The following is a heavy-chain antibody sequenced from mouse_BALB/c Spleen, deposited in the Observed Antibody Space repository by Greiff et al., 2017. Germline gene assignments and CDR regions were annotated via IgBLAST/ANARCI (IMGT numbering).Heavy chain of an antibody. CDR1: GFTFSSFG. Sequence: DVQLVESGGGLVQPGGSRKLSCAASGFTFSSFGMHWVRQAPEKGLEWVAYISSGSSTIYYADTVKGRFTISRDNPKNTLFLQMTSLRSEDTAMYYCAKLGQGYAMDYWGQGTSVTVSS. J-gene: IGHJ4*01. CDR2: ISSGSSTI. D-gene: IGHD4-1*01. CDR3: AKLGQGYAMDY. V-gene: IGHV5-17*02.